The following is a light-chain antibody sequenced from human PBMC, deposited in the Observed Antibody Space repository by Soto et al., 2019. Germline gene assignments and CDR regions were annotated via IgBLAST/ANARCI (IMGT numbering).Light chain of an antibody. CDR3: SSHTSGSTRV. Sequence: SVLTQPASVSGSPGHSIAISCTGTFSDVGGYDYVSWYQQHPDKAPKLMIYEVTKRPSGVSNRFSGSKSGNTASLTISGLQPEDEADYYCSSHTSGSTRVFGSGNKVTVL. V-gene: IGLV2-14*01. CDR2: EVT. CDR1: FSDVGGYDY. J-gene: IGLJ1*01.